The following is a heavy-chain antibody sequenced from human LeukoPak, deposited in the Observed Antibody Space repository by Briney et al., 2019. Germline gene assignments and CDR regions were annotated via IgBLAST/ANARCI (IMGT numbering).Heavy chain of an antibody. V-gene: IGHV3-30*04. J-gene: IGHJ4*02. CDR1: GFTFSSYA. D-gene: IGHD2-8*01. CDR3: ARESLRGTIRGLLEY. CDR2: ISFDGSNK. Sequence: PGGSLRLSCAASGFTFSSYAMHWVRQAPGKGLEWVAVISFDGSNKYYADSVKGRFTISRDNSKNTLYLQMNSLRAEDTAVYYCARESLRGTIRGLLEYWGQGTLVTVSS.